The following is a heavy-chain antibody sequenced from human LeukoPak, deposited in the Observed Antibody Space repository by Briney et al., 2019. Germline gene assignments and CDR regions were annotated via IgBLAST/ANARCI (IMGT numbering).Heavy chain of an antibody. CDR3: ASGVPAAIY. J-gene: IGHJ4*02. CDR2: IWSDGSSQ. V-gene: IGHV3-33*01. D-gene: IGHD2-2*01. CDR1: GFTFSNYF. Sequence: GGSLRLSCVASGFTFSNYFMHWVRQAPGRGLDWVALIWSDGSSQYYADSVKGRFTISRDNSKNTLYLQMNSLRAEDTAVYYCASGVPAAIYWGQRTLVTVSS.